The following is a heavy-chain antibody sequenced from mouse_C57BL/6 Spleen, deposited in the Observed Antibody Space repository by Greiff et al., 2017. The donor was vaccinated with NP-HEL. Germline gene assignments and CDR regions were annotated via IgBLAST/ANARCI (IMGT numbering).Heavy chain of an antibody. CDR3: ARADSNYDYAMDY. J-gene: IGHJ4*01. CDR2: IDPSDSYT. D-gene: IGHD2-5*01. V-gene: IGHV1-69*01. CDR1: GYTFTSYW. Sequence: QVQLQQPGAELVMPGASVKLSCKASGYTFTSYWMHWVKQRPGQGLEWIGEIDPSDSYTNYTQKFKGKSTLTVDKSSSTAYMQLSSLTSEDSAVYYCARADSNYDYAMDYWGQGTSVTVSS.